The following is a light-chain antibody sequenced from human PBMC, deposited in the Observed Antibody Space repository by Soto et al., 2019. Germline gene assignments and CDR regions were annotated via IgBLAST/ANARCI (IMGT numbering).Light chain of an antibody. V-gene: IGKV3-20*01. Sequence: EIVLTQSPGTLSLSPGERATLSCRASQTINTRYSAWYQQKRGQPPSLLIFATSTGASGIPDRFSGSGSGRDFTLTISGLEPDDSAVYFCQQYDDSARYIFGQGTSLDIK. CDR2: ATS. CDR3: QQYDDSARYI. CDR1: QTINTRY. J-gene: IGKJ2*01.